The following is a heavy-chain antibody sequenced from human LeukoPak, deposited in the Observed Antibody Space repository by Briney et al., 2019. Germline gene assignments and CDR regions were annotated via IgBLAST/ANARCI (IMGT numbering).Heavy chain of an antibody. D-gene: IGHD3-3*01. J-gene: IGHJ4*02. CDR3: AREGWRGPRNLDY. CDR1: GYTFTGYY. V-gene: IGHV1-2*02. CDR2: INPNSGGT. Sequence: ASVKVSCKASGYTFTGYYMHWVRQAPGQGLEWVGWINPNSGGTNYAQKFQGRVTMTRDTSISTAYMELSRLRSDDTAVYYCAREGWRGPRNLDYWGQGTLVTVSS.